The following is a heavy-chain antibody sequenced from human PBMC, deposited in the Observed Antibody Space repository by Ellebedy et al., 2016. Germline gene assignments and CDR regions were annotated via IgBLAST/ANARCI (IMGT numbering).Heavy chain of an antibody. CDR3: ARIGGVSFGERPIDY. V-gene: IGHV4-59*01. CDR1: GGSISRYY. D-gene: IGHD3-10*01. CDR2: IYYTGTT. J-gene: IGHJ4*02. Sequence: SETLSLTCIVSGGSISRYYWSWIRQPPGRGREGIGNIYYTGTTNYNPSLQSRVTRSLDPSKNQFSLRLTSVTAADTAVYYCARIGGVSFGERPIDYWGQGTLVTVSS.